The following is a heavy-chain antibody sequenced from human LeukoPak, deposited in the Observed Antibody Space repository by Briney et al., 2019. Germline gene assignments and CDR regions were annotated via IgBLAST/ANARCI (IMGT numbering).Heavy chain of an antibody. J-gene: IGHJ5*02. D-gene: IGHD3-10*01. Sequence: SETLSLTCTVSGGSISSYYWSWIRQPPGKGLEWIGEISHSGSTNYNPSLKSRVTISVDASKNQFSLKLNSVTAADTAVYYCARGHYYHWFDPWGQGTLVTASS. CDR1: GGSISSYY. V-gene: IGHV4-34*01. CDR2: ISHSGST. CDR3: ARGHYYHWFDP.